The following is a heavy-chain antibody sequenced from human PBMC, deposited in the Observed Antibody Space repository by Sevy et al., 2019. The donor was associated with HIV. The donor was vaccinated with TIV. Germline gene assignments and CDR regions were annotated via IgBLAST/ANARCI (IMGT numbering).Heavy chain of an antibody. V-gene: IGHV3-23*01. CDR3: AKDRITAARFQH. CDR1: GFTFSNNA. J-gene: IGHJ1*01. Sequence: GGSLRLSCTASGFTFSNNAMTWVRQAPGQGLEWVSAISGSGGSTYYADSVKGRFTISRDNFRNTLYLQMNSLRAEDTAVYYCAKDRITAARFQHWGQGTLVTVSS. D-gene: IGHD6-13*01. CDR2: ISGSGGST.